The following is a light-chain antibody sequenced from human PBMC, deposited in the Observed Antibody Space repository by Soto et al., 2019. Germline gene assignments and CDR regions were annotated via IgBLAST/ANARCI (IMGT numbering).Light chain of an antibody. CDR3: SSYTSSSLYV. Sequence: QSVLTQPASVSGSPGQSITISCTGTSSDVGVYNYVSWYQQHPGKAPKLMIYEVSHRPSGVSNRFSGSKSGNRASLTISGLQAEDEADYYCSSYTSSSLYVFGTVTKLTVL. J-gene: IGLJ1*01. CDR2: EVS. CDR1: SSDVGVYNY. V-gene: IGLV2-14*01.